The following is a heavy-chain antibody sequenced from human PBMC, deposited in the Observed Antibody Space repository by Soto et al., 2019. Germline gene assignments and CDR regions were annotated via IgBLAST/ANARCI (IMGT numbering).Heavy chain of an antibody. CDR2: IYPGDSDT. D-gene: IGHD6-13*01. CDR1: GYSFTTYW. J-gene: IGHJ6*02. CDR3: ARRTAAGKGYYYYYGMDV. Sequence: GESLKISCKGSGYSFTTYWIAWVRQMPGKGLEWMGIIYPGDSDTRYSPSFQGQVTISADKSISTAYLQWSSLKASDTAMYYCARRTAAGKGYYYYYGMDVWGQGTTVTASS. V-gene: IGHV5-51*01.